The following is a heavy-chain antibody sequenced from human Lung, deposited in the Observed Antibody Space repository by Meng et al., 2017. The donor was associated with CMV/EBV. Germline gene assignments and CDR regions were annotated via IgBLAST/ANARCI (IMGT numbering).Heavy chain of an antibody. Sequence: WNWIRQSPSRGLEWLGRTYYRSKWYDDYAMAVKSRIPINPDTSKNQFSLQLNSVTPEDTAVYYCARDYYDSGAYYYTEEYYHGLDVWGQGTTVTVSS. J-gene: IGHJ6*02. V-gene: IGHV6-1*01. CDR2: TYYRSKWYD. D-gene: IGHD3-22*01. CDR3: ARDYYDSGAYYYTEEYYHGLDV.